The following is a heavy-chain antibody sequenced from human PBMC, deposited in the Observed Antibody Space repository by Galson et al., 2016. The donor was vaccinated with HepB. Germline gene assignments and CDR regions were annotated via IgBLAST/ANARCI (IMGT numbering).Heavy chain of an antibody. Sequence: SVKVSCKASGYTFTDYHIQWVRQAPGQGLEWVGRSDRPNGDTKYAQKFQGRVTMTRDTSTSTAHMELSSLTSDDAAVYYCASQDDFWRGWGYWGQGTLVTVSS. CDR1: GYTFTDYH. CDR2: SDRPNGDT. CDR3: ASQDDFWRGWGY. J-gene: IGHJ4*02. D-gene: IGHD3-3*01. V-gene: IGHV1-2*06.